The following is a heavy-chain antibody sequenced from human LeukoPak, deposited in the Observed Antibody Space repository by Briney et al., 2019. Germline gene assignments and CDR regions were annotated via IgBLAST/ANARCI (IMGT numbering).Heavy chain of an antibody. CDR2: ISGSGGST. Sequence: PGGSLRLSCAASGFTFSSYAMSWVRQAPGKGLEWVSAISGSGGSTYYADSVKGRFTISRDNSKNTLYLQMNSLRAEDTAVYYCAKDDAGVSGIVGATTPDYWGQGTLVTVSS. CDR1: GFTFSSYA. J-gene: IGHJ4*02. CDR3: AKDDAGVSGIVGATTPDY. D-gene: IGHD1-26*01. V-gene: IGHV3-23*01.